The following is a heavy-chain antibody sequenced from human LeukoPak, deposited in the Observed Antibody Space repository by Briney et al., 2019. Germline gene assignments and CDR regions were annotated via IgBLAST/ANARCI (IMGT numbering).Heavy chain of an antibody. CDR3: AKGTAAGHLFDY. Sequence: GGSLRLSCAASGFTFSSYWMYWVRQAPGKGLEWVASIKQDESEKYYGASVKGRFTISRDNSKNTLYLQMNSLRAEDTAVYYCAKGTAAGHLFDYWGQGTLVTVSS. CDR2: IKQDESEK. CDR1: GFTFSSYW. V-gene: IGHV3-7*01. J-gene: IGHJ4*02. D-gene: IGHD6-13*01.